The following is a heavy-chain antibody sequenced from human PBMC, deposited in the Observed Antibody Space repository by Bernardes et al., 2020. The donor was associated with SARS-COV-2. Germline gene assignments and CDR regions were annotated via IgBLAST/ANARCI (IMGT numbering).Heavy chain of an antibody. CDR1: GYTSTSYY. CDR3: ARGLGTVPAALAIIDY. D-gene: IGHD2-2*01. CDR2: INPSGGST. J-gene: IGHJ4*02. V-gene: IGHV1-46*01. Sequence: ASVKVSCKASGYTSTSYYMHWVRQAPGQGLEWMGIINPSGGSTSYAQKFQGRVTMTRDTSTSTVYMELSSLRSEDTAVYYCARGLGTVPAALAIIDYWGQGTLVTVSS.